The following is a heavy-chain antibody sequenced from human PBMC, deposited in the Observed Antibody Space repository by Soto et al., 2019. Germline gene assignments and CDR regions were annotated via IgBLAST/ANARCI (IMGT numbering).Heavy chain of an antibody. CDR3: ARGYGSGRVPFDI. Sequence: EVQLVESGGDLVQPGGSLRLSCAASGFTFSSHSMTWVRQAPGRGLEWVSYITSGSSTIYYADSVKGRFTISRDNAKNSLYLQMSSLRPEDTAVYYCARGYGSGRVPFDIWGQGTMVTVSS. CDR2: ITSGSSTI. J-gene: IGHJ3*02. D-gene: IGHD3-10*01. V-gene: IGHV3-48*01. CDR1: GFTFSSHS.